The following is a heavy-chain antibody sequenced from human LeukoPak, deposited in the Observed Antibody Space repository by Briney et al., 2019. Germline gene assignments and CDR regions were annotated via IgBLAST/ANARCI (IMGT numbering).Heavy chain of an antibody. CDR3: ARVSRGNSVGGDY. CDR1: GYSISSGYF. J-gene: IGHJ4*02. CDR2: IYYSGST. Sequence: SETLSLTCTVSGYSISSGYFWSWIRQPPGKGLEWIGYIYYSGSTNYNPSLKSRVTISLDTFKNQFSLKLSSVTAADTAMYYCARVSRGNSVGGDYWGQGTLVTVSS. V-gene: IGHV4-61*01. D-gene: IGHD4-23*01.